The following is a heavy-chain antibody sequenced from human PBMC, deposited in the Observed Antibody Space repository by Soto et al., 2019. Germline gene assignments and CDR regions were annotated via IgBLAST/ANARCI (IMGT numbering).Heavy chain of an antibody. J-gene: IGHJ4*02. D-gene: IGHD5-12*01. CDR1: GGTFSSYA. Sequence: SVKVSCTASGGTFSSYAISWVRQAPGQGLEWMGGIIPIFGTANYAQKFQGRVTITADESTSTAYMELSSLRSEDTAVYYCARGRDSGYDRTPFDDWGQGTLVTVSS. V-gene: IGHV1-69*13. CDR2: IIPIFGTA. CDR3: ARGRDSGYDRTPFDD.